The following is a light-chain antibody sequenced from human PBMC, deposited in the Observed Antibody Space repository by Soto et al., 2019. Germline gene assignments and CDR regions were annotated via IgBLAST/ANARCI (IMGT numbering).Light chain of an antibody. V-gene: IGKV1-5*01. J-gene: IGKJ2*01. CDR1: QSISSW. CDR3: QQYNSNSKYT. CDR2: DAS. Sequence: DIQMTQSPSTLSASVGDRVTITCRASQSISSWLAWYLQRPGKAPNLLIYDASSLESGVPSRFSGSGSGTEFTLTISSLQPDDFATYYCQQYNSNSKYTFGQGTKLVIK.